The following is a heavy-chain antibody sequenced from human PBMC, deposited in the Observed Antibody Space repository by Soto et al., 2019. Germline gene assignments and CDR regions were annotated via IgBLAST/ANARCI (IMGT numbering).Heavy chain of an antibody. J-gene: IGHJ6*02. CDR1: GASISRYY. Sequence: SETLSLTCTVSGASISRYYWSWMRQPPGKGLEWIGYMNYSGRSIYNSSLKRPVTTSVDTSKSQSSLRLTTVTAPDTAVYYGARCGVSNTSPRPYYYYDMDDWGQGTTVTVSS. D-gene: IGHD4-4*01. CDR2: MNYSGRS. V-gene: IGHV4-59*01. CDR3: ARCGVSNTSPRPYYYYDMDD.